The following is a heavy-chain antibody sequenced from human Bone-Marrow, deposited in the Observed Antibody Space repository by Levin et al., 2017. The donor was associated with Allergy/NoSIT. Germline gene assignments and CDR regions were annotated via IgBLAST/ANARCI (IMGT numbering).Heavy chain of an antibody. CDR3: ARGVMIRLGGVIASYGLDV. CDR1: GYTFTEVS. J-gene: IGHJ6*02. V-gene: IGHV1-24*01. CDR2: YDPEKAET. Sequence: ASVKVSCEVSGYTFTEVSMQWVRQSPGKGLEWIGGYDPEKAETIHGHKFQGRVTMTEDTSRDTAYMELSRLTFDDTAVYYCARGVMIRLGGVIASYGLDVWGQGTTVIVSS. D-gene: IGHD3-16*02.